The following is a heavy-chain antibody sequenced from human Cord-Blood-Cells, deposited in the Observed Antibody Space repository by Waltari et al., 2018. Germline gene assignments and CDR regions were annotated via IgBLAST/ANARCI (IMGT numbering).Heavy chain of an antibody. CDR3: AREGNWNYFAFDI. CDR1: GASVSSTSPA. V-gene: IGHV6-1*01. D-gene: IGHD1-7*01. Sequence: QVQLQQSGPGLVKPSQTLSLTCAISGASVSSTSPAWNWIRQSPSRGLEWLGRTYYRSKWYNDYAVSVKSRITINPDTSKNQFSLQLNSVTPEDTAVYYCAREGNWNYFAFDIWGQGTMVTVSS. CDR2: TYYRSKWYN. J-gene: IGHJ3*02.